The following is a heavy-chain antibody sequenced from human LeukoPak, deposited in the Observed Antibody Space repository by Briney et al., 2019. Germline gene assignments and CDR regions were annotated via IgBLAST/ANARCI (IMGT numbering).Heavy chain of an antibody. CDR1: GFTFSSYS. D-gene: IGHD3-3*01. V-gene: IGHV3-7*03. CDR2: IRQDGNEK. Sequence: GGPLRLSCAASGFTFSSYSMNWVRQAPGKGLEWVANIRQDGNEKYYVDSVKGRFIISRDNAKNSLYLQINSLRAEDTAVYFCATSKLEWLFNFYYWGQGTLVTVSS. J-gene: IGHJ4*02. CDR3: ATSKLEWLFNFYY.